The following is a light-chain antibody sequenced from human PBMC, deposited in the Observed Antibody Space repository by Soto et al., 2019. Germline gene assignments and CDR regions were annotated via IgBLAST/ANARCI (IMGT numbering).Light chain of an antibody. Sequence: DIQMTQSPSTLSASVGDRVTITCRASQSVRSWLAWYQLRPGKAPKVLIYDASSLESGVPSRFSGSGSGTEFTLTINSLQPDDFATYYCQLYNSAPWTFGQGTKVEIK. CDR3: QLYNSAPWT. J-gene: IGKJ1*01. CDR1: QSVRSW. CDR2: DAS. V-gene: IGKV1-5*01.